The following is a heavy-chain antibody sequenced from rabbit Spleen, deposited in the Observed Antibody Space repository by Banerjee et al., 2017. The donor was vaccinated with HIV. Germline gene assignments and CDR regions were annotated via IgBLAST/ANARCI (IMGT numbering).Heavy chain of an antibody. CDR3: ASAIYYAGFDYAADEWLDL. J-gene: IGHJ5*01. CDR2: VHSGSGST. V-gene: IGHV1S43*01. D-gene: IGHD6-1*01. CDR1: GFSFSSNW. Sequence: QSLEESGGGLVKPGGTLTLTCTVSGFSFSSNWICWVRQAPGKGLEWIACVHSGSGSTWYASWVNGRLTISRSTSLNTVDLQMTSLTAADTATYFCASAIYYAGFDYAADEWLDLWGPGTLVTVS.